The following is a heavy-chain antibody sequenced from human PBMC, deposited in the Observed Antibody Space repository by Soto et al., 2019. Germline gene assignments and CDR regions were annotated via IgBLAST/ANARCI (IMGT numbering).Heavy chain of an antibody. Sequence: QVQLVESGGGVVQPGRSLRLSCAASGFTFSSYGMHWVRQAPGKGLEWVAVIWYDGSNKYYADSVKGLFTISRDNSKDMRYLQMNGLIEEGRGVYYRARGGNVSVRPKYYYYMDVWGKGTTVTVSS. J-gene: IGHJ6*03. CDR3: ARGGNVSVRPKYYYYMDV. CDR2: IWYDGSNK. D-gene: IGHD6-6*01. V-gene: IGHV3-33*01. CDR1: GFTFSSYG.